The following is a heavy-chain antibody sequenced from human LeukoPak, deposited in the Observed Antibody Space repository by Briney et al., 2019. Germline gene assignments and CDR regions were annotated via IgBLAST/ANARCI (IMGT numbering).Heavy chain of an antibody. CDR2: ISYDGSNK. D-gene: IGHD2-15*01. Sequence: GGSLRLSCAASGFTFSSYAMHWVRQAPGKGLEWVAVISYDGSNKYYADSVKGRFTISRDNSKNTLYLQMNSLRAEDTAVYYCARGGYGFLRAFDYWGQGTLVTVSS. V-gene: IGHV3-30-3*01. CDR3: ARGGYGFLRAFDY. CDR1: GFTFSSYA. J-gene: IGHJ4*02.